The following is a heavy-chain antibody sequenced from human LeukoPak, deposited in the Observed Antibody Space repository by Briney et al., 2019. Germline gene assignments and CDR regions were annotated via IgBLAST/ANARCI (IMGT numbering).Heavy chain of an antibody. D-gene: IGHD5-24*01. J-gene: IGHJ5*02. CDR2: ISDSGST. CDR1: GGSLSTHH. Sequence: SSETLSLTCVVSGGSLSTHHWSWIRQSPGRGLEWIGYISDSGSTNYNPSLKSRVTISVDTSKNQFSLKLSSVAAADTAVYYCARVGDSWHWFDPWGQGTLVTVSS. CDR3: ARVGDSWHWFDP. V-gene: IGHV4-59*11.